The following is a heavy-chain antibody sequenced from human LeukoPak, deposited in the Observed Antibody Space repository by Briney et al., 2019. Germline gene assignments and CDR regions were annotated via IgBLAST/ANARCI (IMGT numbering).Heavy chain of an antibody. D-gene: IGHD3-9*01. J-gene: IGHJ3*02. CDR1: GFTFSSYA. Sequence: TGGSLRLSCAASGFTFSSYAMSWVRQAPGKGLEWVSAISGSGGSTYYADSVKGRFTISRDNSKNTLYLQMNSLRAEDTAVYYCAKEMRVLRYFDWLLYGAFDIWGQGTMVTVSS. CDR3: AKEMRVLRYFDWLLYGAFDI. V-gene: IGHV3-23*01. CDR2: ISGSGGST.